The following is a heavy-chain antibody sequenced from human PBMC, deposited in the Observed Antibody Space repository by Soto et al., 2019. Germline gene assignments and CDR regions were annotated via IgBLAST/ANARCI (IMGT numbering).Heavy chain of an antibody. CDR2: FNPILTMS. CDR3: ATSYGSGYRAFDF. V-gene: IGHV1-69*02. CDR1: GDTFNFYT. D-gene: IGHD3-10*01. J-gene: IGHJ4*02. Sequence: QVQLVQSGADVKKPGSSVKVSCKASGDTFNFYTINWVRQAPGLGLEWMGRFNPILTMSNYAQKFEGRVRITADKSTSTVYMGLGRLRAEDTAMYCWATSYGSGYRAFDFWGQGALVTVSS.